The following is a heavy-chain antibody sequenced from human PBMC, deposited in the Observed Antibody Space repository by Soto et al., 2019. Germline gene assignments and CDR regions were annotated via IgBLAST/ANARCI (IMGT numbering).Heavy chain of an antibody. V-gene: IGHV1-18*01. CDR3: ARAGGSGSYYKVGGWFDP. CDR2: ISAYNGNT. J-gene: IGHJ5*02. Sequence: QVPLVQSGAEVKKPGASVKVSCKASGYTFTSYGISWVRQAPGQGLEWMGWISAYNGNTNYAQKLQGRVTMTTDTSTSTAYMERRSLKSDDTAVYYCARAGGSGSYYKVGGWFDPWGQGTLVTVSS. D-gene: IGHD3-10*01. CDR1: GYTFTSYG.